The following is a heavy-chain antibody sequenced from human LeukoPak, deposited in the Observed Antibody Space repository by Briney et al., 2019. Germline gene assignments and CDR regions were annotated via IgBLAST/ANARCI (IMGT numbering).Heavy chain of an antibody. J-gene: IGHJ4*02. Sequence: SETLFLTCTVSGGSISSYYWSWIRQPPGKGLEWIGYIYYSGSTNYNPSLKSRVTISVDTSENQFSLKLSSVTAADTAVYYCARVLQQWLVIDYWGQGTLVTVSS. CDR2: IYYSGST. D-gene: IGHD6-19*01. CDR3: ARVLQQWLVIDY. V-gene: IGHV4-59*01. CDR1: GGSISSYY.